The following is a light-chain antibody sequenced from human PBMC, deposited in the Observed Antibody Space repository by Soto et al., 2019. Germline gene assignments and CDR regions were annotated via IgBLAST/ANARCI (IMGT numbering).Light chain of an antibody. CDR2: DNN. J-gene: IGLJ2*01. CDR1: SSNIGNNY. V-gene: IGLV1-51*01. CDR3: GTWDSRLSVV. Sequence: QSVLTQPPSVSAAPGQKVTISCSGSSSNIGNNYVSWYQQLPGTAPKLLIYDNNKRPSGIPDRFSCSKSGTSATLGITGLQTGDEADYYCGTWDSRLSVVFGGRTKLTVL.